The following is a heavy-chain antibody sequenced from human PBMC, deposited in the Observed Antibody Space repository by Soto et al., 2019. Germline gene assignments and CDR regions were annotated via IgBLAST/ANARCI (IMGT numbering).Heavy chain of an antibody. Sequence: GSLRLSCAASGFTFSSYAMSWVRQAPGKGLEWVSGISAAYSTYYADSVKGRFTISRDNSKSTLYLQMNSLRAEDTALYYCAKHKGYNYGIDYWGQGTLVTVSS. CDR1: GFTFSSYA. V-gene: IGHV3-23*01. J-gene: IGHJ4*02. D-gene: IGHD5-18*01. CDR3: AKHKGYNYGIDY. CDR2: ISAAYST.